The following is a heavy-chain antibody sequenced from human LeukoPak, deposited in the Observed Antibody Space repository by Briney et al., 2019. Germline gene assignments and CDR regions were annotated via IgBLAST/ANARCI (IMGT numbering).Heavy chain of an antibody. CDR3: AGDWLAGNPYHAFDL. CDR1: GFTFSSYW. Sequence: PGGSLRLSCAASGFTFSSYWMSWVRQAPGKGLECVANIKEDGSEEYYVDSVKGRFSISRDNAKNSLYLQMNSLRAEDTAVYYCAGDWLAGNPYHAFDLWGKGTMVTVSS. CDR2: IKEDGSEE. V-gene: IGHV3-7*01. D-gene: IGHD3-22*01. J-gene: IGHJ3*01.